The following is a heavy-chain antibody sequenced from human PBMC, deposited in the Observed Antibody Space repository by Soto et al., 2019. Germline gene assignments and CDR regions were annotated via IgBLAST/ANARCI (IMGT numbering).Heavy chain of an antibody. J-gene: IGHJ4*02. Sequence: GASLRLSCEGSGVTLTNVLMYWGRQAPGKGPEWVGRIKSKTDGGTADYAAPVKGRLTISRDDSENTLFLQMNSLKTEDTAVYYCSHGYYQYFESWGQGT. CDR2: IKSKTDGGTA. CDR3: SHGYYQYFES. D-gene: IGHD5-18*01. V-gene: IGHV3-15*07. CDR1: GVTLTNVL.